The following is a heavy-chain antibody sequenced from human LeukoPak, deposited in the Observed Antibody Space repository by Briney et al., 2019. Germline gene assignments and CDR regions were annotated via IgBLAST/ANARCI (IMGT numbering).Heavy chain of an antibody. CDR1: GGSISSYY. J-gene: IGHJ5*02. CDR2: IYYSGST. CDR3: AREQRTYNWFDP. V-gene: IGHV4-59*12. Sequence: SETLSLTCTVSGGSISSYYWSWIRQPPGKGLEWIGYIYYSGSTNYNPSLKSRVTISEDTSKNQFSLKLSSVTAADTAVHYCAREQRTYNWFDPWGQGTLVTVSS.